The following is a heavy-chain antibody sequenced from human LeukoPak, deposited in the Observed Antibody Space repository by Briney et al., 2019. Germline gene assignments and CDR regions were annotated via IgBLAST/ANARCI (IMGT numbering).Heavy chain of an antibody. V-gene: IGHV3-23*01. CDR1: GFTFSSYA. CDR3: AXXRGYDFWSGSQDY. J-gene: IGHJ4*02. Sequence: GGSLRLSCAASGFTFSSYAMSWVRQAPGKGLERVSVIGGSGGGTYYADSVKGRFTISRDNSKNTLYLQMNSLRAEDTAVYYCAXXRGYDFWSGSQDYWGQGTLVTVSS. D-gene: IGHD3-3*01. CDR2: IGGSGGGT.